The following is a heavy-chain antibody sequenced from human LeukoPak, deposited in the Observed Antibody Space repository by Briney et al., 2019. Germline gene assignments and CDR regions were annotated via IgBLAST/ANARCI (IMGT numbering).Heavy chain of an antibody. J-gene: IGHJ4*02. Sequence: GASVKVSCKASGYTFTGYYMHWVRQASGQGLEWMGWINPNSGGTNYAQKFQGRVTMTRDTSISTAYMELSRLRSDDTAVYYCATKSEYSSSWYSLDYWGQGTLVTVSS. CDR2: INPNSGGT. CDR3: ATKSEYSSSWYSLDY. V-gene: IGHV1-2*02. CDR1: GYTFTGYY. D-gene: IGHD6-13*01.